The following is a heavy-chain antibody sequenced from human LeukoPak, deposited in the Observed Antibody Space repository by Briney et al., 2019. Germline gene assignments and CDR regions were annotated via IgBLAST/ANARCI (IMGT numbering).Heavy chain of an antibody. J-gene: IGHJ4*02. CDR2: ISGSGGST. CDR3: AKDPGAVTRAAGFDY. D-gene: IGHD6-13*01. Sequence: GGSLRLSCAASGFTFSSYAMSWVRQAPGKGLEWVSAISGSGGSTYYADSVKGRFTISRDNSKNTLYLQMNSLGAEDTAVYYCAKDPGAVTRAAGFDYWGQGTLVTVSS. CDR1: GFTFSSYA. V-gene: IGHV3-23*01.